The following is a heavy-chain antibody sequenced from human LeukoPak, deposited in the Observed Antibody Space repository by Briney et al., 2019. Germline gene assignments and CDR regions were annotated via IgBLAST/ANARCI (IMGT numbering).Heavy chain of an antibody. CDR1: GYTFTSYG. Sequence: GASVRVSCKASGYTFTSYGISWVRQAPGQGLEWMRWINTYNGNTNYAQKLQGRVTMTIDTSTSTAYMELRSLRSDDTAVYYCARDVHVSLDAFDIWGQGTMVTVSS. CDR2: INTYNGNT. J-gene: IGHJ3*02. CDR3: ARDVHVSLDAFDI. V-gene: IGHV1-18*01. D-gene: IGHD2-8*01.